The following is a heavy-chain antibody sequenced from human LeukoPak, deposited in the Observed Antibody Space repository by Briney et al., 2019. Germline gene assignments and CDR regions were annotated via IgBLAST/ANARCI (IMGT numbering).Heavy chain of an antibody. Sequence: GGSLKLSCAASGFTFIGSAMHWVRQASGKGLELVGRIRSKANSYATAYAASVKGRGTISRDDSKNTAYLQMTSLKTEDTAVYYCTRRFDVVVPAAMDDCCFDYWGQGTLVTVSS. J-gene: IGHJ4*02. CDR1: GFTFIGSA. CDR2: IRSKANSYAT. D-gene: IGHD2-2*01. V-gene: IGHV3-73*01. CDR3: TRRFDVVVPAAMDDCCFDY.